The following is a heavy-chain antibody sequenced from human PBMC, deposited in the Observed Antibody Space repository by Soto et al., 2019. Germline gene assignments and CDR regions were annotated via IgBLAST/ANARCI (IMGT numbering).Heavy chain of an antibody. CDR3: ARTGDYYYYGMDV. D-gene: IGHD1-26*01. CDR1: GGTFSSYA. Sequence: SVKVSCKASGGTFSSYAISSVRQAPGQGLGWMGGIIPIFGTANYAQKFQGRVTITADKSTSTAYMELSSLRSEDTAVYYCARTGDYYYYGMDVWGQGTTVTVSS. CDR2: IIPIFGTA. J-gene: IGHJ6*02. V-gene: IGHV1-69*06.